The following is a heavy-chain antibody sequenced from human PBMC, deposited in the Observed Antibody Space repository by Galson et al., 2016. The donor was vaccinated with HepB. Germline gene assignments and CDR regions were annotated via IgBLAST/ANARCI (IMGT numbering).Heavy chain of an antibody. V-gene: IGHV1-46*01. CDR1: GYTFTSYY. D-gene: IGHD3-22*01. Sequence: SVKVSCKASGYTFTSYYMHWVRQAPGQGLEWMGIINPTGGRTTYAQKFQGRVTMTRDTSTRTFYMELSSLRSEDTAVYFCARDRIDHFNYYDTSGLGYWGQGTLVTVSS. CDR2: INPTGGRT. J-gene: IGHJ4*02. CDR3: ARDRIDHFNYYDTSGLGY.